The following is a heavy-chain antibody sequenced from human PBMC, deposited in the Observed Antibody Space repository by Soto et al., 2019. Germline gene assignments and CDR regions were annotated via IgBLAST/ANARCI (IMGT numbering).Heavy chain of an antibody. V-gene: IGHV3-30*18. D-gene: IGHD3-22*01. Sequence: VGSLRLSCAASGFTFSSYGMHWVRQAPGKGLEWVAVISYDGSNKYYADSVKGRFTISRDNSKNTLYLQMNSLRAEDTAVYYCAKDRYYYDSSVDYFDYWGQGTLVTVSS. CDR1: GFTFSSYG. CDR3: AKDRYYYDSSVDYFDY. J-gene: IGHJ4*02. CDR2: ISYDGSNK.